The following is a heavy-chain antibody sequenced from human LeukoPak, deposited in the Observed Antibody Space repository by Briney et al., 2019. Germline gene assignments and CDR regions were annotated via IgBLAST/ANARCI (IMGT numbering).Heavy chain of an antibody. CDR1: GFTFSSYG. Sequence: GRSLRLSCAASGFTFSSYGMHWVRQAPGKGLEWVAVISYDGSNKYYADSAKGRFTISRDNSKNTLYLQMNSLRAEDTAVYYCAKTYGSGSYMDYWGQGTLVTVSS. CDR2: ISYDGSNK. CDR3: AKTYGSGSYMDY. V-gene: IGHV3-30*18. J-gene: IGHJ4*02. D-gene: IGHD3-10*01.